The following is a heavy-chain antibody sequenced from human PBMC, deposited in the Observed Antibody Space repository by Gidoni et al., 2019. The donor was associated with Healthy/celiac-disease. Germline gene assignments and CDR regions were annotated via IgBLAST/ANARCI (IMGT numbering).Heavy chain of an antibody. V-gene: IGHV1-46*01. CDR2: INPSGGST. Sequence: QVQLVQSGAAVKKTGASVKVSCKASGYTFTSYYMTWGLQAPGQGLEWMGIINPSGGSTSYAQKFQGRVTMTRDTSTSTVYMELSSLRSEDTAVYYCARNTVTHELDYWGQGTLVTVSS. CDR1: GYTFTSYY. D-gene: IGHD4-17*01. J-gene: IGHJ4*02. CDR3: ARNTVTHELDY.